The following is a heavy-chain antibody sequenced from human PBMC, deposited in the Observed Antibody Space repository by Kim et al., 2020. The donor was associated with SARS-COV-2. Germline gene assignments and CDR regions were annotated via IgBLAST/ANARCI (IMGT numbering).Heavy chain of an antibody. V-gene: IGHV1-2*06. D-gene: IGHD6-19*01. CDR3: AIPPYTRGWTFDY. CDR2: INPNSGGT. Sequence: ASVKVSCKASGYTFTGYYMHWVRQAPGQGLEWMGRINPNSGGTNYAQKFQGRVTMTRDTSISTAYMELSRLRSDDTAVYYCAIPPYTRGWTFDYWGQGTLVTVSS. CDR1: GYTFTGYY. J-gene: IGHJ4*02.